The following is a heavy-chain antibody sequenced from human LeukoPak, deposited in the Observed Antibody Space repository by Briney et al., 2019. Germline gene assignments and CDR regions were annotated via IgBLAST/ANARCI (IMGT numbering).Heavy chain of an antibody. J-gene: IGHJ6*02. Sequence: PGGSLRLSCAASGFSSSSYAMSWVRQAPGKGLEWVSSISGSGGSTYYADSVKGRFTISRDKSKNTLYLQMSSLRAEDTAVYYCSKFWGAAGTLNYGMDVWGQGTMVTVSS. D-gene: IGHD6-13*01. CDR2: ISGSGGST. CDR3: SKFWGAAGTLNYGMDV. CDR1: GFSSSSYA. V-gene: IGHV3-23*01.